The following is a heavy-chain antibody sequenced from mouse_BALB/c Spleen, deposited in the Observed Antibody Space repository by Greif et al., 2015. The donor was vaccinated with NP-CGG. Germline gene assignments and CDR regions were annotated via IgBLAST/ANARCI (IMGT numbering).Heavy chain of an antibody. CDR1: GFNIKDYY. Sequence: DVHLVESGAELVRSGASVKLSCTASGFNIKDYYMHWVKQRPEQGLEWIGWIDPENGDTEYAPKFQGKATMTADTSSNTAYLQLSSLTSEDTAVYYCNAGYDGGDWYFDVWGAGTTVTVSS. V-gene: IGHV14-4*02. D-gene: IGHD2-14*01. CDR2: IDPENGDT. CDR3: NAGYDGGDWYFDV. J-gene: IGHJ1*01.